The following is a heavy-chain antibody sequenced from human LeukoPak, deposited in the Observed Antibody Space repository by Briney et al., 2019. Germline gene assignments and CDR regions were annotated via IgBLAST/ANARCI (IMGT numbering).Heavy chain of an antibody. Sequence: PGGSLRLPCSASGFTFSSLPMHWVRQAPGKGLEYVSGSNSNGRSTYYADSVKGRFTISRDNSKNTLYLQMSSLRPEDTALYYCVNQISGWVYWGQGTLVTVSS. J-gene: IGHJ4*02. CDR2: SNSNGRST. CDR3: VNQISGWVY. CDR1: GFTFSSLP. V-gene: IGHV3-64D*06. D-gene: IGHD6-19*01.